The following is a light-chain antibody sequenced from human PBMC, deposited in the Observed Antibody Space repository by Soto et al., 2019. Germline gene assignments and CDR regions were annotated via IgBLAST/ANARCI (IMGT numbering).Light chain of an antibody. CDR1: SSNIGSNY. CDR2: RNN. J-gene: IGLJ2*01. CDR3: ATWDDDLYTPI. Sequence: QSVLTQPPSASGTPGQRVTISCSGSSSNIGSNYVYWYQQLPGTDPTLLIYRNNQRPSGVPDRFSGSKSGTSASLAITGLRSDDEADYYCATWDDDLYTPIIGGGTKVTVL. V-gene: IGLV1-47*01.